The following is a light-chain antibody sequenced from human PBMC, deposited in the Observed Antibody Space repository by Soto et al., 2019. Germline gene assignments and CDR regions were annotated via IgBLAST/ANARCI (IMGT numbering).Light chain of an antibody. V-gene: IGLV2-14*01. CDR1: FNDVGAHNY. Sequence: QSALTQPASVSGSPGQSIIISCTGTFNDVGAHNYVSWYQQHPGKAPKLVIYEVSNRPSGISNRSSGSRSGNTASLTISGLQADDEGDYYCLSYAGTNARLRVFGTGTKVTVL. CDR3: LSYAGTNARLRV. J-gene: IGLJ1*01. CDR2: EVS.